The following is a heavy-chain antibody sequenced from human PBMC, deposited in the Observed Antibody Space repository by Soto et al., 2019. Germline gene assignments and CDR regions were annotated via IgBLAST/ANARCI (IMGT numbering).Heavy chain of an antibody. D-gene: IGHD2-2*01. CDR3: AKGYCSSNSCYAGMDV. CDR1: GFTFSNYA. J-gene: IGHJ6*02. V-gene: IGHV3-23*01. Sequence: GGSLRLSCAASGFTFSNYAMSWVRQAPGKGLEWVSGISGSGDSTYYADSVKGRFTISRDNSKNTLDLQMNSLRAEDTAAYYCAKGYCSSNSCYAGMDVWGQGTTVTVSS. CDR2: ISGSGDST.